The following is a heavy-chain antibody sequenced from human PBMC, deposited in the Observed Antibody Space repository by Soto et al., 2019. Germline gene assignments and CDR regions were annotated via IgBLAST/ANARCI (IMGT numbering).Heavy chain of an antibody. CDR1: GFTCSNAW. D-gene: IGHD3-3*01. J-gene: IGHJ5*02. CDR2: SKSKTDGGAT. V-gene: IGHV3-15*07. CDR3: HYESFFTNWFDT. Sequence: EVQLVESGGGLVKPGGSLTVSCAASGFTCSNAWMNWVRQAPGKGLEWVCRSKSKTDGGATEYAAPVKGRFTISRDDSKNTLYLPSNRMKTEDTAVYYCHYESFFTNWFDTWGQGTLVTFAS.